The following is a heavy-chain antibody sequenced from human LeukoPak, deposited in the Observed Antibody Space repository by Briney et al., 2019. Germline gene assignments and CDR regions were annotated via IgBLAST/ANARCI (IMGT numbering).Heavy chain of an antibody. CDR3: ARSHSGDDY. CDR2: ISYDGSNK. J-gene: IGHJ4*02. Sequence: PGGSLRLSCAASGFTFSSYAMHWVRQAPGKGLEWVAVISYDGSNKYYADSVKGRFTISRDSAKNSLYLQMNSLRAEDTAVYYCARSHSGDDYWGQGTLVTVSS. V-gene: IGHV3-30*04. CDR1: GFTFSSYA. D-gene: IGHD2-21*01.